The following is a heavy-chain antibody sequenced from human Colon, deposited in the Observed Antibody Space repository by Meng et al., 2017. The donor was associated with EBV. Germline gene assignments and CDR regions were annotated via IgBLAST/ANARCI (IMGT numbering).Heavy chain of an antibody. D-gene: IGHD4-17*01. V-gene: IGHV4-4*02. J-gene: IGHJ4*02. Sequence: QVRLQESGPGLVKPSGTLSLTCAVSGDSISNNWWSWVRQPPGKGLEWIGEIYHSGTTNYNPSLRSRVTISVDKSKNQFSLQLTSVTAADTAVYYCARNGDYNPGLYWGQGTLVTVSS. CDR2: IYHSGTT. CDR1: GDSISNNW. CDR3: ARNGDYNPGLY.